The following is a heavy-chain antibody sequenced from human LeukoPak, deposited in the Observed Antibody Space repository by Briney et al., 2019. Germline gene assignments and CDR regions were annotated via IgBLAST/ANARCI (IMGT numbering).Heavy chain of an antibody. J-gene: IGHJ4*02. D-gene: IGHD4-11*01. CDR3: ARGYDYSKTGY. Sequence: PSETLSLTCAVHGGSLSGQYWSWIRRPPGKGLEWIGEIHPSGSTNYNPSLESRVIISLDTSKNQFSLRLSSVTAADTALYYCARGYDYSKTGYWGQGTLVTVSS. V-gene: IGHV4-34*01. CDR2: IHPSGST. CDR1: GGSLSGQY.